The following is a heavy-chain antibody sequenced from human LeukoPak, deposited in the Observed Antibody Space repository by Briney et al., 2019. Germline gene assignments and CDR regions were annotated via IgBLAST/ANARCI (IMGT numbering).Heavy chain of an antibody. V-gene: IGHV1-69*13. D-gene: IGHD3-3*01. CDR1: GGTLSSYA. J-gene: IGHJ6*03. Sequence: SVKVSCKASGGTLSSYAFSWGRQAPGPGLGWVGGVIPIFGTANYAQKFQGRVTITADESTSTAYMELSSLRSEDTAVYYCARGTLRFSYYYYYMDVWGKGTTVTVSS. CDR3: ARGTLRFSYYYYYMDV. CDR2: VIPIFGTA.